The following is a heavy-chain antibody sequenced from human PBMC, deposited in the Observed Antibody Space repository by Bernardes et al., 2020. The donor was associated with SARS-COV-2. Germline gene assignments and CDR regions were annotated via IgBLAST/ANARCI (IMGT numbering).Heavy chain of an antibody. CDR1: GFTFSSYD. Sequence: GGSLRLSCAASGFTFSSYDVHWVRQATGKGLEWVSAIGAAGDTYYPGSVKGRLTISRENAKNSLYLQMNSLRAEDTAVYYCARARFMVAAAGSSSYPGWFDLWGRGTLVTVSS. CDR3: ARARFMVAAAGSSSYPGWFDL. CDR2: IGAAGDT. D-gene: IGHD6-13*01. J-gene: IGHJ2*01. V-gene: IGHV3-13*01.